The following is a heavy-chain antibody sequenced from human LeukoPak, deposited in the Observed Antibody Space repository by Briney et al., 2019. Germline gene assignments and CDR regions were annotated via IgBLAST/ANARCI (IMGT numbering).Heavy chain of an antibody. D-gene: IGHD4-17*01. CDR1: GYTFTSYY. Sequence: ASVEVSCKASGYTFTSYYMHWVRQAPGQGLEWMGIINPSGGSTSYAQKFQGRVTMTRDTSTSTVYMELSSLRSEDTAVYYCARAGTTVTLGIDYFDYWGQGTLVTVSS. CDR3: ARAGTTVTLGIDYFDY. V-gene: IGHV1-46*01. CDR2: INPSGGST. J-gene: IGHJ4*02.